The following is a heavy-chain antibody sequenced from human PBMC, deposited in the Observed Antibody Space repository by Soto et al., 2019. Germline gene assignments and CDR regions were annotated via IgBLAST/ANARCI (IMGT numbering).Heavy chain of an antibody. V-gene: IGHV3-23*01. Sequence: PGGSLRLSCAASGFTFSSYAMSWVRQAPGKGLEWVSAISGSGGSTYYADSVKGRFTISRDNSKNTLYLQMNSLRAEDTAVYYCAKGGGYSSSTPKLLVFWFDPWGQGTLVTVS. CDR3: AKGGGYSSSTPKLLVFWFDP. CDR2: ISGSGGST. J-gene: IGHJ5*02. CDR1: GFTFSSYA. D-gene: IGHD6-13*01.